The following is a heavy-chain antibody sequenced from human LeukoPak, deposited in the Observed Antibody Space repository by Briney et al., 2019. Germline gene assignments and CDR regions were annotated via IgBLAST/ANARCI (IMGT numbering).Heavy chain of an antibody. CDR3: TPSITGTTFKFDY. CDR1: GFTFCDYA. V-gene: IGHV3-49*04. J-gene: IGHJ4*02. CDR2: IRSKVSGGTT. D-gene: IGHD1-7*01. Sequence: GGSLRLSCTVSGFTFCDYAMSWVRQAPGKGLEGVGFIRSKVSGGTTEYAASVKDRFTISRDDSKSIAYLQMNSLETEDTAVYYCTPSITGTTFKFDYWGQGTLVTVSS.